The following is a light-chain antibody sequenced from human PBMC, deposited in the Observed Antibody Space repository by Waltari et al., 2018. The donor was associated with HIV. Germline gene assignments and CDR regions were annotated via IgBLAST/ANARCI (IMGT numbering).Light chain of an antibody. J-gene: IGKJ4*01. CDR3: QQRSNWPLT. V-gene: IGKV3-11*01. CDR2: DAS. CDR1: QSISTY. Sequence: EIVLTQSPPTLSLSPGERATLSCRASQSISTYLAWYHLKSGQAPRLLIDDASKWAPGVPIRCSGSGSGTEFTLIISSLEPEDFAVYFCQQRSNWPLTFGGGTKVDI.